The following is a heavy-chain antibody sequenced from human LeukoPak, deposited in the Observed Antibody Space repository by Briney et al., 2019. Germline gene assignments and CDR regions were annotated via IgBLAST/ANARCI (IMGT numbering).Heavy chain of an antibody. CDR2: ISWNSGSI. Sequence: PGGSLRLSCAASGFTFDDYAMHWVRQAPGKGLEWVSGISWNSGSIGYEDSVKGRFTISRDNAKNSLYLQMNSLRAEDTALYYCAKDSYDSSGSFDYWGQGTLVTVSS. D-gene: IGHD3-22*01. CDR3: AKDSYDSSGSFDY. CDR1: GFTFDDYA. V-gene: IGHV3-9*01. J-gene: IGHJ4*02.